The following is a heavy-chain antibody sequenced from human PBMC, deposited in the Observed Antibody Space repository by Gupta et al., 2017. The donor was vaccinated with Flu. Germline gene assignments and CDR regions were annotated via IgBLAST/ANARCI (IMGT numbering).Heavy chain of an antibody. Sequence: GLEWVSYISSSGSTIYYADSVKGRFTISRDNAKNSLYLQMNSLRAEDTAVYYCAREVGPRLRFLDEGYYMDVWGKGTTVTVSS. D-gene: IGHD3-3*01. CDR2: ISSSGSTI. V-gene: IGHV3-48*03. CDR3: AREVGPRLRFLDEGYYMDV. J-gene: IGHJ6*03.